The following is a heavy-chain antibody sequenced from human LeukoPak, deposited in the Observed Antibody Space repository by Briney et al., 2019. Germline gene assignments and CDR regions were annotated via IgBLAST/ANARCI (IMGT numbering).Heavy chain of an antibody. Sequence: ASVKVSCKASGYTFTGYYMHWVRQAPGQGLEWMGWINPNSGGTNYAQKFQGRVTMTRDTSISTAYMGLSRLRSDDAAVYYCVMVRGVIFDYWGQGTLVTVSS. CDR1: GYTFTGYY. V-gene: IGHV1-2*02. D-gene: IGHD3-10*01. CDR3: VMVRGVIFDY. CDR2: INPNSGGT. J-gene: IGHJ4*02.